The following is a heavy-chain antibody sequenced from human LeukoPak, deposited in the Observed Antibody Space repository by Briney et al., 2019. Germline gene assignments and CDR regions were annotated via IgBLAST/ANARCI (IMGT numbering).Heavy chain of an antibody. Sequence: ASVKVSCKASGYTFTTYDINWVRQATGQGLEWMGWMNPNSGNTGYAQKFQGRVTMTRNTSINTAYMELSSLRSEDTAVYYCARGLGGSYTYYFDYWGQGTLVTVSS. J-gene: IGHJ4*02. CDR2: MNPNSGNT. CDR3: ARGLGGSYTYYFDY. CDR1: GYTFTTYD. D-gene: IGHD1-26*01. V-gene: IGHV1-8*01.